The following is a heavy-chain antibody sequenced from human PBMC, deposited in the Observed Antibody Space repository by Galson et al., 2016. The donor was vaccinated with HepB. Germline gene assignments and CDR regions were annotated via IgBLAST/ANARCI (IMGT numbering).Heavy chain of an antibody. J-gene: IGHJ3*02. Sequence: SLRLSCATSRFTLTTYAIHWVRQAPGKGLEWLAVIWFDGINKFYADSVKGRFTISRDDSKNTVYPQMNSLRVEDTAVYYCARSPPPATPTAGSLDIWGQGTVLTVSS. CDR3: ARSPPPATPTAGSLDI. V-gene: IGHV3-33*01. CDR1: RFTLTTYA. CDR2: IWFDGINK.